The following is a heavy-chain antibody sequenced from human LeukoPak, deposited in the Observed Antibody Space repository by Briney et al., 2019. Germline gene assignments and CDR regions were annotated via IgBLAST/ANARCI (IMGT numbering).Heavy chain of an antibody. CDR1: GFTFSSYS. Sequence: GGSLRLSCAASGFTFSSYSMQWVRQTPGKGLEWVGIMSNSGENTFYGEAVKGRFTISRDNSQNTLYLQMNSLRSDDTAVYYCARKLYDSSRYGQTYYFDYWGQGTLVTVSS. D-gene: IGHD3-22*01. CDR3: ARKLYDSSRYGQTYYFDY. CDR2: MSNSGENT. V-gene: IGHV3-30*03. J-gene: IGHJ4*02.